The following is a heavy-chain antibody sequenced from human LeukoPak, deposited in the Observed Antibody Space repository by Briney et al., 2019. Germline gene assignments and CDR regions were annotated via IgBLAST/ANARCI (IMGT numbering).Heavy chain of an antibody. CDR1: GFTFSSYS. V-gene: IGHV3-66*04. CDR2: IYSGGNT. D-gene: IGHD5-18*01. J-gene: IGHJ4*02. Sequence: GGSLRLSCAASGFTFSSYSMNWVRQAPGKGLEWVSMIYSGGNTFYTDSVKGRFIISRDNSKNTLDLQMNSLRAEDTAVYYCARRGHGYGSPFDYWGQGTLVTVSS. CDR3: ARRGHGYGSPFDY.